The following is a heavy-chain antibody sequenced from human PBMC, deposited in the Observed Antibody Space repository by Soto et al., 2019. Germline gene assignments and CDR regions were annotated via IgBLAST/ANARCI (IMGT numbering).Heavy chain of an antibody. CDR2: VSTSSGYI. Sequence: EVQLVESGGGLVKPGGSLRLSCAASGFTFSSVGLNWVRQAPGKGLEWVASVSTSSGYIHYADSAKGRFTISRDNANNSLFLQMRSVRVEDTAVYYCAGRVAAGGGMDVGGQGTTVTVSS. D-gene: IGHD6-13*01. CDR1: GFTFSSVG. CDR3: AGRVAAGGGMDV. J-gene: IGHJ6*02. V-gene: IGHV3-21*01.